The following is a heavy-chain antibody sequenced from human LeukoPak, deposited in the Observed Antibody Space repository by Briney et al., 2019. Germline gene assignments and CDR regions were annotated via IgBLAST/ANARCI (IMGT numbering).Heavy chain of an antibody. V-gene: IGHV3-30-3*01. CDR3: ARDSCGGDCLRWFDP. CDR1: GFTFSSYA. J-gene: IGHJ5*02. Sequence: GGSLRLSCAASGFTFSSYAMHWVRQAPGKGLEWVAVISYDGSNKYYADSVKGRFTISRDNSKSTLYLQMNSLRAEDTAVYYCARDSCGGDCLRWFDPWGQGTLVTVSS. D-gene: IGHD2-21*02. CDR2: ISYDGSNK.